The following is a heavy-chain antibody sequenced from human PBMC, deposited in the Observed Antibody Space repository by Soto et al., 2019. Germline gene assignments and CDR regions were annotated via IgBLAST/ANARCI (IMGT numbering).Heavy chain of an antibody. CDR1: GFIFSSFE. Sequence: EVQLVDAAGGSVQAGGSLRLSCAASGFIFSSFEMSWLRQAPGKGLEWISYISSGGDTIYYADSVKGRFTISRDNAKNELYLQLISLKADDTAVYYCERQGTPYNWFDPWGQGTLVNVSS. CDR3: ERQGTPYNWFDP. V-gene: IGHV3-48*03. J-gene: IGHJ5*02. CDR2: ISSGGDTI.